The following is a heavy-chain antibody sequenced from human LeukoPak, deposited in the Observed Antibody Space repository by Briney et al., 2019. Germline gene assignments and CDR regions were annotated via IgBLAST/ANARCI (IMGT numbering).Heavy chain of an antibody. D-gene: IGHD6-13*01. CDR2: IYYSGST. CDR1: GGSISSYY. J-gene: IGHJ5*02. V-gene: IGHV4-59*01. CDR3: ARDGYSGSWSNWFDP. Sequence: SETLSLTCTVSGGSISSYYWSCIRQPPGKGLEWIGYIYYSGSTNYNPSLKSRVTISVDTSKNQFSLKLISVTAADTAVYYCARDGYSGSWSNWFDPWGQGTLVTVSS.